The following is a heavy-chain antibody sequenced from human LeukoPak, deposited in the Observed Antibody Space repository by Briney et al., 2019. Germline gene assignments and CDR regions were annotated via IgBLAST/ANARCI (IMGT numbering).Heavy chain of an antibody. V-gene: IGHV3-23*01. D-gene: IGHD2-2*01. CDR1: GFTFSSYA. Sequence: GGSLRLSCAASGFTFSSYAMSWVRQAPGKGLEWVSAISGSGGSTYYADSVKGRFTISRDNSKSTLYLQMNSLRAEDTAVYYCAKVARYCSSTSCFLPDASDIWGQGTMVTVSS. CDR2: ISGSGGST. J-gene: IGHJ3*02. CDR3: AKVARYCSSTSCFLPDASDI.